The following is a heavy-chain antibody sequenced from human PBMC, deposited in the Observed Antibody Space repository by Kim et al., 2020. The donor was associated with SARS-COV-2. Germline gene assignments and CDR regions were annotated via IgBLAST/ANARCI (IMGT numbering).Heavy chain of an antibody. CDR3: ARAGKRADAFDI. Sequence: SETLSLTCTVSGGSISGYSWSWIRQPPGKGLECIGYIYNTGSTNYNPSLKSRVTISVDTSKNQFSLKLNSVTAADTAVYYCARAGKRADAFDIWGQGTMVTVSS. J-gene: IGHJ3*02. CDR1: GGSISGYS. CDR2: IYNTGST. V-gene: IGHV4-59*12.